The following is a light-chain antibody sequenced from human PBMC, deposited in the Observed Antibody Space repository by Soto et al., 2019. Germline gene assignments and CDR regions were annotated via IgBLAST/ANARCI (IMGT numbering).Light chain of an antibody. Sequence: DIQMTQSPSTLSASVGDRVTISCRASQSISSWLAWYQQKPGKAPRLLIYDASSLESGAPSRFSGSGSGTEFTLTISSLQPDASATYYCQQYNSYSFGQGTKVDIK. V-gene: IGKV1-5*01. CDR1: QSISSW. CDR2: DAS. CDR3: QQYNSYS. J-gene: IGKJ1*01.